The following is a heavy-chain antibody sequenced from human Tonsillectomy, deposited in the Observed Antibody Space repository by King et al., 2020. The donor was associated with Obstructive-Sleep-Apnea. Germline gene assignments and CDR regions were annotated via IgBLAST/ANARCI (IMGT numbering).Heavy chain of an antibody. CDR1: GYTFTGYY. CDR3: ARGDDFDY. V-gene: IGHV1-2*04. CDR2: INPNSGGT. D-gene: IGHD2-21*02. J-gene: IGHJ4*02. Sequence: QLVQSGAEEKKPGASVKVSCKASGYTFTGYYMHWVRQAPGQGLEWMGWINPNSGGTNYAQKLQGWVTMTRDTSISTAYMELSRMRSDNTAVYYCARGDDFDYWGQGTLVTVSS.